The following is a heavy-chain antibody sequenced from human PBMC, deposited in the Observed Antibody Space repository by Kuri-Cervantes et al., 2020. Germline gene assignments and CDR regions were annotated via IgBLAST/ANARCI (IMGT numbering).Heavy chain of an antibody. CDR1: GFPFSNYA. Sequence: GGSLRLSCAASGFPFSNYAMTWVRQAPGRGLEWVSSIGVNGGTTKYSDSVKGRFTISRDNSKNTLYLQMNSLRAEDTAIYYCAKGEDTAMVQGHGMDVWGQGTTVTVSS. CDR3: AKGEDTAMVQGHGMDV. V-gene: IGHV3-23*01. D-gene: IGHD5-18*01. J-gene: IGHJ6*02. CDR2: IGVNGGTT.